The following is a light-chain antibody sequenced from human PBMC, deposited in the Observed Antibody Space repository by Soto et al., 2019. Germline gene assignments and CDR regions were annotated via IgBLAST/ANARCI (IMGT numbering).Light chain of an antibody. J-gene: IGLJ3*02. CDR1: NSNIGSNT. CDR2: RNN. CDR3: AAWDDSLNGPV. V-gene: IGLV1-44*01. Sequence: QSVLTQSTSTSGTPGQRVTISCSGTNSNIGSNTVNWYQQFPGTAPKLLIYRNNERPSGVPDRFFGSKSGTSASLAISGLQSEDEADYYCAAWDDSLNGPVFGGGTKLTVL.